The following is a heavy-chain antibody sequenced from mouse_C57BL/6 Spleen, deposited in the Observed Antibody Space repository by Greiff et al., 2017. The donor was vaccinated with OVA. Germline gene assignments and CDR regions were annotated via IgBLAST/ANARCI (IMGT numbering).Heavy chain of an antibody. Sequence: QVQLKQPGAELVKPGASVKLSCKASGYTFTSYWMHWVKQRPGQGLEWIGMIHPNSGSTNYNEKFKSKATLTVDKSSSTAYMQLSSLTSEDSAVYYCARLTTVVATDDYWGQGTTLTVSS. CDR1: GYTFTSYW. V-gene: IGHV1-64*01. CDR3: ARLTTVVATDDY. D-gene: IGHD1-1*01. CDR2: IHPNSGST. J-gene: IGHJ2*01.